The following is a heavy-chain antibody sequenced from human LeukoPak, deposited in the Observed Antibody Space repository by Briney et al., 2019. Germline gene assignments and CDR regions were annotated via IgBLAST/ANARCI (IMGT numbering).Heavy chain of an antibody. CDR1: GFTFSSYG. J-gene: IGHJ4*02. D-gene: IGHD6-13*01. V-gene: IGHV3-30*18. Sequence: GGSLRLSCAASGFTFSSYGMHWVRQAPGKGLEWVAVISYDGSNKYYADSVKGRFTISRDNSKNTLYLQMNSLRAEDTAVYYCAKDFVSSSWSFDYWGQGTLVAVSS. CDR3: AKDFVSSSWSFDY. CDR2: ISYDGSNK.